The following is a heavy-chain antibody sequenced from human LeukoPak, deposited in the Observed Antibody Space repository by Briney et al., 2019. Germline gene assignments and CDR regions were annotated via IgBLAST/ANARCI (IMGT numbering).Heavy chain of an antibody. CDR3: ARGKYTSFDN. CDR2: TYYRSKWSF. V-gene: IGHV6-1*01. D-gene: IGHD6-6*01. CDR1: GDSIFTNNVA. Sequence: SQTLSLTCAISGDSIFTNNVAWNWIRQSPSRGLEWLGRTYYRSKWSFDYAVSVKSRITINADKSKNQFSLQLSSVTPEDTAVYYCARGKYTSFDNWGQGTLVTVSS. J-gene: IGHJ4*02.